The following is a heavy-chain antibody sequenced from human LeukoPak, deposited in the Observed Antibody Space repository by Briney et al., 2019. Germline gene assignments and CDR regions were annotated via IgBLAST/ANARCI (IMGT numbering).Heavy chain of an antibody. J-gene: IGHJ6*04. CDR3: AKSTRAVMAMMDV. CDR1: GFTFSSYA. V-gene: IGHV3-23*01. CDR2: INDRGDHT. D-gene: IGHD3-16*01. Sequence: GGSPRLSCAASGFTFSSYAMTWVRQPPGKGLEWVSAINDRGDHTYYTDSVRGRFTISRDHSKSTLYLQMNSLRAEDTAVYFCAKSTRAVMAMMDVWGKGTTVTVSS.